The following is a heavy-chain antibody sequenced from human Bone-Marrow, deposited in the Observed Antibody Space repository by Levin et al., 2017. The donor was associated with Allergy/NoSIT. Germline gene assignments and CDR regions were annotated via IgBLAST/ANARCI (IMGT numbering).Heavy chain of an antibody. J-gene: IGHJ4*02. D-gene: IGHD5-18*01. CDR2: IIWNSRSV. Sequence: SLKISCAASGFTFGEYAMHWVRQAPGKGLEWVSGIIWNSRSVGYAESVRGRFTISRDNAKNSLYLQMSSLRPEDTALYYCVRDRGYSYGYALAYWGQGILVTVSS. CDR1: GFTFGEYA. CDR3: VRDRGYSYGYALAY. V-gene: IGHV3-9*01.